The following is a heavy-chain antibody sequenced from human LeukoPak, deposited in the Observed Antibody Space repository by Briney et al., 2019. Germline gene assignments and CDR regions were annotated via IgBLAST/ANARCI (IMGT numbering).Heavy chain of an antibody. D-gene: IGHD5-18*01. CDR1: GFAFSTYA. CDR2: INSNGSHT. CDR3: ARVSGYSYGQ. Sequence: GGSLRLSCVASGFAFSTYAMHWVRQAPGKGLEYVSGINSNGSHTNYVDSVEGRFTISRDNSKNTLYLLMGSLRPEDMAVYYCARVSGYSYGQWGQGTLVTVSS. V-gene: IGHV3-64*02. J-gene: IGHJ4*02.